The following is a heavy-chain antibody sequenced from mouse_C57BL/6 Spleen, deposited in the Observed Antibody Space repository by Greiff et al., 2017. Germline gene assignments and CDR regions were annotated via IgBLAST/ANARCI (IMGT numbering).Heavy chain of an antibody. CDR1: GFTFSDYY. V-gene: IGHV5-12*01. J-gene: IGHJ2*01. CDR2: ISNGGGST. CDR3: ARGGDGRIDY. Sequence: EVQLVESGGGLVQPGGSLKLSCAASGFTFSDYYMYWVLQTPEKRLEWVAYISNGGGSTYYPDTVKGRFTISRDNAKNTLYLQMSRLKSEDTAMYYCARGGDGRIDYWGQGTTLTVSS. D-gene: IGHD2-3*01.